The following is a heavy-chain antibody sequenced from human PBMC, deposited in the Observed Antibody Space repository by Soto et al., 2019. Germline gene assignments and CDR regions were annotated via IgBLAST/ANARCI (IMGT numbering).Heavy chain of an antibody. CDR3: ARDVPDYDLWGGYSRGYYYYGMDV. CDR2: IYTSGST. J-gene: IGHJ6*02. V-gene: IGHV4-4*07. Sequence: SETLSLTCTVSGGSISSYYWSWIRQPAGKGLEWIGRIYTSGSTNYNPSLKSRVTMSVDTSKNQFSLKLSSVTAADTAVYYCARDVPDYDLWGGYSRGYYYYGMDVWGQGTTVTVSS. CDR1: GGSISSYY. D-gene: IGHD3-3*01.